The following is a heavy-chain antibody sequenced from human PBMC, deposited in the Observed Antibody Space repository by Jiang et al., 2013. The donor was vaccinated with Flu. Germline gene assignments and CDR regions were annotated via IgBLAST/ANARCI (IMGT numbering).Heavy chain of an antibody. D-gene: IGHD6-19*01. CDR3: ARDPGIAVAGTRAGYFDY. J-gene: IGHJ4*02. CDR1: GFTVSSNY. V-gene: IGHV3-66*01. Sequence: QLLESGGGLVQPGGSLRLSCAASGFTVSSNYMSWVRQAPGKGLEWVSVIYSGGSTYYADSVKGRFTISRDNSKNTLYLQMNSLRAEDTAVYYCARDPGIAVAGTRAGYFDYWGQGTLVTVSS. CDR2: IYSGGST.